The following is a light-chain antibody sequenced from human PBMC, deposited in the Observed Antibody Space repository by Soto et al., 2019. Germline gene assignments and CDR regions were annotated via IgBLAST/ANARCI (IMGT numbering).Light chain of an antibody. CDR1: SSDVGGYNY. CDR2: EVR. V-gene: IGLV2-14*01. J-gene: IGLJ1*01. Sequence: QSALTQPAPVSGSPGQSITISCTGTSSDVGGYNYVSWYQQHPGKAPKLMIYEVRNRPSGVSNRFSGSKSGNTASLTISGLQAEDEADYYCSSYTSSSTLYVFGTGTKLTVL. CDR3: SSYTSSSTLYV.